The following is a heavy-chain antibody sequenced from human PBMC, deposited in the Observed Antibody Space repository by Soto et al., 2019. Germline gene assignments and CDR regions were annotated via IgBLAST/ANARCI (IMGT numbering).Heavy chain of an antibody. CDR2: IYPGDSDT. V-gene: IGHV5-51*01. Sequence: PGESLKISCKGSGCSFTSYWIGWVRQMPGKGLEWMGIIYPGDSDTRYSPSFQGQVTISADKSISTAYLQWSSLKASDTAMYYCARHAGMYYDILAYYYYYGMDVWGQGTTVTAP. CDR1: GCSFTSYW. D-gene: IGHD3-9*01. CDR3: ARHAGMYYDILAYYYYYGMDV. J-gene: IGHJ6*02.